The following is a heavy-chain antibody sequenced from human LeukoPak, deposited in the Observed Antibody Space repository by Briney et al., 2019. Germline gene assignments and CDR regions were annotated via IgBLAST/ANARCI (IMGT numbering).Heavy chain of an antibody. J-gene: IGHJ4*02. D-gene: IGHD6-19*01. CDR2: ISAYNGNT. V-gene: IGHV1-18*01. Sequence: ASVKVSCKASGGTFSSYAISWVRQAPGQGLEWMGWISAYNGNTNYAQKLQGRVTMTTDTSTSTAYMELRSLRSDDTAVYYCARDLAVAGTGFDYWGQGTLVTVSS. CDR1: GGTFSSYA. CDR3: ARDLAVAGTGFDY.